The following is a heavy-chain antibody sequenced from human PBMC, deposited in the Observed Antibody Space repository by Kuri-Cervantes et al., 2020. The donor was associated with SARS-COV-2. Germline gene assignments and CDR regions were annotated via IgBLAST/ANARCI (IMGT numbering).Heavy chain of an antibody. J-gene: IGHJ3*02. CDR1: GGTFSSYA. CDR2: ISAYNGNT. V-gene: IGHV1-18*01. CDR3: ARDRSSSSPNVFDI. Sequence: ASVKVSCKASGGTFSSYAISWVRQAPGQGLEWMGWISAYNGNTNYAQKLQGRVTMTTDTSTSTAYMELRSLRSDDTAVYYCARDRSSSSPNVFDIWGQGTMVTVSS. D-gene: IGHD3-10*01.